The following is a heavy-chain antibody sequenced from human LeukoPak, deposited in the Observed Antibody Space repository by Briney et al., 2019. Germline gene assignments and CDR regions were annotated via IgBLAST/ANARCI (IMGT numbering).Heavy chain of an antibody. CDR3: AKDPYPYSSSDRYYYGMDV. J-gene: IGHJ6*02. Sequence: GGSLRLSCAASGFTFSSYAMSWVRQAPGKGLEWVSAISGSGGSTYYADSVRGRFTISRDNSKNTLYLQMNSLRAEDTAVYYCAKDPYPYSSSDRYYYGMDVWGQGTTVTVSS. CDR1: GFTFSSYA. D-gene: IGHD6-6*01. CDR2: ISGSGGST. V-gene: IGHV3-23*01.